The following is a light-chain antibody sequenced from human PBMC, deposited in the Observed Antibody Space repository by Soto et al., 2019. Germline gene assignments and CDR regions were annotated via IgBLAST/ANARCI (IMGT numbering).Light chain of an antibody. V-gene: IGKV3-15*01. J-gene: IGKJ4*01. CDR2: GAS. CDR1: QSVSSN. Sequence: EIVMTQSPATLSVSPGERVTLSCRASQSVSSNLAWYQQKPGQAPRLLIYGASTRATGIPARFSGSGSGTEFTLTISSLQSEDFAVYYCQQYNNWPTGTFGGGTKV. CDR3: QQYNNWPTGT.